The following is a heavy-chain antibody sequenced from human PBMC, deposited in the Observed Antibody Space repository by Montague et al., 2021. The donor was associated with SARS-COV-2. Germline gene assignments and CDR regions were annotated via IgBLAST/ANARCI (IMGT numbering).Heavy chain of an antibody. CDR3: ARSLDPSGTYYLPY. J-gene: IGHJ4*02. CDR2: VYYSGRS. CDR1: GDSISTSY. D-gene: IGHD3-10*01. Sequence: SETRSLTCTVSGDSISTSYWAWIRQPPGKGLEWIGYVYYSGRSSYNSSLKSRVTISVDTSKNQVSLNLRSVTAADTAVYYCARSLDPSGTYYLPYWGQGTLVTVSS. V-gene: IGHV4-59*01.